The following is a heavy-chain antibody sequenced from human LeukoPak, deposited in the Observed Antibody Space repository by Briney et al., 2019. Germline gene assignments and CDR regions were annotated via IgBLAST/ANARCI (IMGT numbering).Heavy chain of an antibody. CDR1: GGSISSCY. Sequence: SETLSLTCTVSGGSISSCYWSWIRQPPGKGLEWIGYIYYSGSTNYNPSLKSRVTISVDTSKNQFSLKLSSVTAADTAVYYCARMARYSSGWYLFDYWGQGTLVTVSS. V-gene: IGHV4-59*01. CDR3: ARMARYSSGWYLFDY. J-gene: IGHJ4*02. CDR2: IYYSGST. D-gene: IGHD6-19*01.